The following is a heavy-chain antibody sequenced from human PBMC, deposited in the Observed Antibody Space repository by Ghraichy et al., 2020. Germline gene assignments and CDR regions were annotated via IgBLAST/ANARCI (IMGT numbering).Heavy chain of an antibody. J-gene: IGHJ3*02. CDR2: IDWDDDK. D-gene: IGHD6-13*01. Sequence: SGPTLVKPTQTLTLTCTFSGFSLSTSGMCVSWIRQPPGKALEWLALIDWDDDKYYSTSLKTRLTISKDTSKNQVVLTMTNMDPVDTATYYCARLFRSSSRVHPHDAFDIWGQGTMVTVSS. V-gene: IGHV2-70*01. CDR1: GFSLSTSGMC. CDR3: ARLFRSSSRVHPHDAFDI.